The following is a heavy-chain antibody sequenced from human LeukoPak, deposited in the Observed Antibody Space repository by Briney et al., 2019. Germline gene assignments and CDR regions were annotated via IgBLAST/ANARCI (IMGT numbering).Heavy chain of an antibody. Sequence: SVKVSCKASGGTFSNYAISWVRQAPGQGLEWMGGIIPIFGTANYAQKFQGRVTITADKSTSTAYMELSSLRSEDTAVYYCARLQKTYYYDSSGYYGLGDYWGQGTLVTVSS. CDR3: ARLQKTYYYDSSGYYGLGDY. J-gene: IGHJ4*02. CDR2: IIPIFGTA. CDR1: GGTFSNYA. V-gene: IGHV1-69*06. D-gene: IGHD3-22*01.